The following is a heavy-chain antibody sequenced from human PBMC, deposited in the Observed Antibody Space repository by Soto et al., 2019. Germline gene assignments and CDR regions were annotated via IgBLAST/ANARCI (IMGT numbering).Heavy chain of an antibody. CDR2: MNPNSGNT. CDR1: GYTFTSYD. CDR3: ATGELGYGGGGSCHADY. Sequence: QVQLVQSGAEVKKHGASVKVSCKASGYTFTSYDINWVRQATGQGLEWMRWMNPNSGNTGYAQKFQGRVTMTRNASLRTAYTELVSVSSEDTAVYYCATGELGYGGGGSCHADYWGQGTLVTVSS. V-gene: IGHV1-8*01. J-gene: IGHJ4*02. D-gene: IGHD2-15*01.